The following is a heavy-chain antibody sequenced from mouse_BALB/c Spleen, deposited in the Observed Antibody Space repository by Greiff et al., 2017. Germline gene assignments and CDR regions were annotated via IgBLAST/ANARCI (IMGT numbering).Heavy chain of an antibody. CDR3: TRESRGSVFAY. CDR2: ISSGGSYT. J-gene: IGHJ3*01. CDR1: GFIFSSYT. Sequence: EVKVVESGGGLVKPGGSLKLSCAAFGFIFSSYTMSGVRQTPEKRLEWVATISSGGSYTYYPDSVKGRFTISRDNAKNTLYLQMSSLKSEDTAMYYCTRESRGSVFAYWGQGTLVTVSA. V-gene: IGHV5-6-4*01. D-gene: IGHD1-1*01.